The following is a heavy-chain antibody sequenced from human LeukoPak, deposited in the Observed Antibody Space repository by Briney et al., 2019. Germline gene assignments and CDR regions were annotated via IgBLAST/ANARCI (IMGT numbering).Heavy chain of an antibody. CDR3: ARVQEDIVATIMYYFDY. V-gene: IGHV3-7*01. Sequence: PGGSLRLSCAASGFTFSSYWMSWVRQAPGKGLEWVANIKQDGSEKYYVDSVKGRFTISRDNAKNSLYLQMNSLRAEDTAVYYCARVQEDIVATIMYYFDYWGQGTLVTVSS. J-gene: IGHJ4*02. D-gene: IGHD5-12*01. CDR1: GFTFSSYW. CDR2: IKQDGSEK.